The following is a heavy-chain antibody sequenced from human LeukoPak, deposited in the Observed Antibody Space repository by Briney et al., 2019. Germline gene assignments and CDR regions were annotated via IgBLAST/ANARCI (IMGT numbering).Heavy chain of an antibody. J-gene: IGHJ6*03. D-gene: IGHD2-2*01. CDR3: ARDGSWGDYQFYFYMDV. V-gene: IGHV4-39*07. CDR1: GGSISSSSYY. Sequence: SETLSLTCTVSGGSISSSSYYWGWIRQPPGKGLEWIGSIYYSGSTYYNPSLKSRVTISVDTSKNQFSLKLSSVTAADTAVYYCARDGSWGDYQFYFYMDVWGKGTTVTVSS. CDR2: IYYSGST.